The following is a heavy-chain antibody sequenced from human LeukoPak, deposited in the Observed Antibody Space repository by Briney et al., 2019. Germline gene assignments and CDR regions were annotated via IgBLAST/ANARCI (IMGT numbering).Heavy chain of an antibody. V-gene: IGHV4-59*12. CDR2: ISLGNT. Sequence: SETLSLTCTLSGDTLSTYYWNWIRQTPGRGLEWIGHISLGNTEYNPSLTSRVTISVDRSKNEFYLRLTSVTAADTALYFCARDKRHSYGKYFDPWSQGTLVSVSS. CDR3: ARDKRHSYGKYFDP. CDR1: GDTLSTYY. J-gene: IGHJ4*02. D-gene: IGHD5-18*01.